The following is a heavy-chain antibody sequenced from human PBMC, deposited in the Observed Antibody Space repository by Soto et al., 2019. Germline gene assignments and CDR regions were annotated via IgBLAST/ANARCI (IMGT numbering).Heavy chain of an antibody. CDR2: IYYSGST. CDR1: GGSISSYY. CDR3: ARLGNGSGGDTYGSRFIDDY. J-gene: IGHJ4*02. Sequence: SETLSLTCTVSGGSISSYYWSWIRQPPGKGLEWIGYIYYSGSTNYNPSLQSRVTISVDTSKNQFALKLSSVTAADTAVYYCARLGNGSGGDTYGSRFIDDYWGQGTLVTVSS. V-gene: IGHV4-59*08. D-gene: IGHD5-18*01.